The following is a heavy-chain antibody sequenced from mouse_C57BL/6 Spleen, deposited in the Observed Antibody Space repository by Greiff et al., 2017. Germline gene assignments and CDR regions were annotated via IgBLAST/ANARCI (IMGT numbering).Heavy chain of an antibody. CDR1: GYTFTSYW. CDR2: IDPSDSGT. J-gene: IGHJ4*01. Sequence: QVQLQQPGAELVRPGSSVKLSCKASGYTFTSYWMHWVKQRPIQGLEWIGNIDPSDSGTHYNQKFKDKATLTVDKSSSTAYMQLSSLTSADSAVYYCARSGALMDYWGQGTSVTVSS. D-gene: IGHD3-1*01. CDR3: ARSGALMDY. V-gene: IGHV1-52*01.